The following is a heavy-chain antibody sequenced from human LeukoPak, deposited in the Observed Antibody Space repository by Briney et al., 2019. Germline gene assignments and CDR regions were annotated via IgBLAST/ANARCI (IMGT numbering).Heavy chain of an antibody. J-gene: IGHJ3*01. CDR1: GYTFTSYG. CDR3: ARGLQENLAWLQAFSAFDF. Sequence: ASVKVSCKASGYTFTSYGISWVRQAPGQGLEWMGWISAYNGNTNYAQKLQGRVTMTTDTSTSTDYMELRSLRSDDTAVYYCARGLQENLAWLQAFSAFDFWGQGTMVTVSS. D-gene: IGHD5-24*01. V-gene: IGHV1-18*01. CDR2: ISAYNGNT.